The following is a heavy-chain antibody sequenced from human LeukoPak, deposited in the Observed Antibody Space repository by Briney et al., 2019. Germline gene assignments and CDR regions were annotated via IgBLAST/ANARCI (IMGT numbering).Heavy chain of an antibody. J-gene: IGHJ4*02. CDR2: ISSSGSTI. D-gene: IGHD6-6*01. CDR3: ARDWEYSSSSVY. Sequence: GGSLRLSCAASGFSFNSFEVSWVRQAPGKGLEWVSYISSSGSTIYYADSVKGRFTISRDNAKNSLYLQMNSLRAEDTAVYYCARDWEYSSSSVYWGQGTLVTVSS. V-gene: IGHV3-48*03. CDR1: GFSFNSFE.